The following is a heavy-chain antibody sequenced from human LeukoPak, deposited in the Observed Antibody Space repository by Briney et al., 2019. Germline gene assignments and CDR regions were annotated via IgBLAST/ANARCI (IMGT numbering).Heavy chain of an antibody. CDR3: ASYGDYENRNWYFDL. J-gene: IGHJ2*01. CDR1: GGSISSYY. Sequence: SETLSLTCTVSGGSISSYYWSWIRQPPGKGLEWIGYIYYSGSTNYNPSLKSRVTISVDTSKNQFSLKLSSVTAADTAVYYCASYGDYENRNWYFDLWGRGTLVTVSS. CDR2: IYYSGST. V-gene: IGHV4-59*08. D-gene: IGHD4-17*01.